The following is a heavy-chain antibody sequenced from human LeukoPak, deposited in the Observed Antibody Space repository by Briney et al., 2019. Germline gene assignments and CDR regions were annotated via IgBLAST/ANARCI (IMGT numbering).Heavy chain of an antibody. D-gene: IGHD2-15*01. V-gene: IGHV1-3*01. Sequence: ASVKVSCKASGCTFTSYAMHWVRQAPGRRLEWMGWINAGNGNTKYSQKFQGRVTLTRDTSATTAYMELSSLRSEDTAVYYCARDPCSGGTCYSDWIDPWGQGTLVTVSS. CDR3: ARDPCSGGTCYSDWIDP. J-gene: IGHJ5*02. CDR1: GCTFTSYA. CDR2: INAGNGNT.